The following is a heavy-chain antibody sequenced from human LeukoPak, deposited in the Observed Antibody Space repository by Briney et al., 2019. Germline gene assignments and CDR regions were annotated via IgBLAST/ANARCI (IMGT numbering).Heavy chain of an antibody. V-gene: IGHV3-11*04. CDR3: ARGDTGYSSSWFPSGYY. Sequence: PGGSLRLSCAASGFTFSDYYMSWIRQAPGKGLKWVSYIISSGSTIYYADSVKGRFTISRDNAKNSLYLQMNSLRAEDTAVYYCARGDTGYSSSWFPSGYYWGQGTLVTVSS. J-gene: IGHJ4*02. CDR2: IISSGSTI. D-gene: IGHD6-13*01. CDR1: GFTFSDYY.